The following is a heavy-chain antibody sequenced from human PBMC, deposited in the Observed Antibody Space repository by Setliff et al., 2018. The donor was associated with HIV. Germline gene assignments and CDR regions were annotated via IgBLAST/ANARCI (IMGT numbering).Heavy chain of an antibody. J-gene: IGHJ4*02. Sequence: SETLSLTCTVSGDSISSDDHYWSCIRQTPGKGLEWIGYIFNTGSTYYKSSLASRLTMSIDTSRNQFSLKLRYVMAADTAVYYCARHFYGYYGSNGLPIQYWGQGTLVTVSS. CDR2: IFNTGST. V-gene: IGHV4-30-4*08. D-gene: IGHD3-22*01. CDR3: ARHFYGYYGSNGLPIQY. CDR1: GDSISSDDHY.